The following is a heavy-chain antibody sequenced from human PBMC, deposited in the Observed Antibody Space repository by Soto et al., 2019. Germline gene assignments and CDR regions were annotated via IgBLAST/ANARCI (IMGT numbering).Heavy chain of an antibody. J-gene: IGHJ4*02. CDR1: GFTFSSYA. V-gene: IGHV3-23*01. CDR3: AKDPSELLWFGEFLY. D-gene: IGHD3-10*01. CDR2: ISGSGGST. Sequence: EVQLLESGGGLVQPGGSLRLSCAASGFTFSSYAMSWVRQAPGKGLEWVSAISGSGGSTYYADSVKGRFTISRDNSKNTLYLQMNSLRAEDTAVYYCAKDPSELLWFGEFLYWGQGTLVTVFS.